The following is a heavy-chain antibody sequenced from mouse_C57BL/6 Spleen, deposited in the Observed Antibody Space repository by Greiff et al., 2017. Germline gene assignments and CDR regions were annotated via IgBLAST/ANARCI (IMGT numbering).Heavy chain of an antibody. CDR1: GYTFTSYW. CDR3: ARGWYDYDGYFDY. V-gene: IGHV1-53*01. J-gene: IGHJ2*01. Sequence: QVQLQQPGTELVKPGASVKLSCKASGYTFTSYWMHWVKQRPGQGLEWIGNINPSNGGTNYNEKFKSKATLTVDKSSSTAYMQLSSLTSEDSAGYDCARGWYDYDGYFDYWGQGTTLTVSS. CDR2: INPSNGGT. D-gene: IGHD2-4*01.